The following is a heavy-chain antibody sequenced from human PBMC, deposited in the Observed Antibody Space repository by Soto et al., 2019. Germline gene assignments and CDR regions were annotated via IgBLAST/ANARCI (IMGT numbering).Heavy chain of an antibody. D-gene: IGHD6-19*01. CDR3: ARGARVLSTPAVAEIYYYYGMDV. CDR2: MNRDGSEK. V-gene: IGHV3-7*03. Sequence: GGSLRLSCAASGFTFSSYWMTWARQAPGKGLEWVASMNRDGSEKRYVDSVEGRFTISRDNAKNSLYLQMNSLRAEDTAVYYCARGARVLSTPAVAEIYYYYGMDVWGQGTTVTVSS. J-gene: IGHJ6*02. CDR1: GFTFSSYW.